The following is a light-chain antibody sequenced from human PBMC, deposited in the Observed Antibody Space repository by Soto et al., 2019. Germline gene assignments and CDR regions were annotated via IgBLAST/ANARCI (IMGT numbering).Light chain of an antibody. CDR1: QSISNH. CDR3: QQSYSSPPT. Sequence: DIQMTQSPASLSAAVEDMGIITGRASQSISNHLNWYQQKPGKAPKLLIFAASSLQSGVPSRFSGSRSGPDFTLTISSLQPEDFATYYCQQSYSSPPTFGQGTKVDI. CDR2: AAS. J-gene: IGKJ1*01. V-gene: IGKV1-39*01.